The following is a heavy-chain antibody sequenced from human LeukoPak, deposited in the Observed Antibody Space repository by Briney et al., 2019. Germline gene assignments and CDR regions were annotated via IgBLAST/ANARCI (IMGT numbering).Heavy chain of an antibody. D-gene: IGHD3-3*01. CDR2: INHRGST. Sequence: SETLSLTCAVYGGSFSGYYWSWIRQPPGKGLEWIGEINHRGSTNYNPSLKRRVTISVDTYKNQSSLQVSAVTAGDTPVFLCSAVYCDFWSEGFDIWGQGTMVTVSS. CDR1: GGSFSGYY. J-gene: IGHJ3*02. V-gene: IGHV4-34*01. CDR3: SAVYCDFWSEGFDI.